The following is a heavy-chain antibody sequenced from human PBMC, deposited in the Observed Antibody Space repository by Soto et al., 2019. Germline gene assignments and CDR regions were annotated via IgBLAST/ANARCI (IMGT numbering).Heavy chain of an antibody. J-gene: IGHJ2*01. CDR2: INSFSGDT. CDR3: ARDPHSGGKYWYFAI. V-gene: IGHV1-18*01. D-gene: IGHD2-15*01. Sequence: QVQLVQSGAEVKKPGASVKVSCKASGYTFTHYGITWVRQAPGQGLEWMGWINSFSGDTNYPQKLQGRLTMTTDKTTNTVYMELRNLRSDDTAVYYCARDPHSGGKYWYFAIWGRGPLVTVSS. CDR1: GYTFTHYG.